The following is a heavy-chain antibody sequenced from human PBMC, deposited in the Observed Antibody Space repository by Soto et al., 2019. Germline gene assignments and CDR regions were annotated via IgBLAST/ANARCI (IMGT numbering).Heavy chain of an antibody. CDR2: MNPNSGNT. J-gene: IGHJ2*01. V-gene: IGHV1-8*01. CDR3: ARVRRRWFFDL. CDR1: GYSFTSDD. Sequence: QVQLVQSGAEVKKPGASVKVSCKTSGYSFTSDDINWVRQATGQGLEWMGWMNPNSGNTGYAQKCQGRVTMTRNTSIRTAYMGLSSLTSEDTAVYYCARVRRRWFFDLWGRGTLVTVSS.